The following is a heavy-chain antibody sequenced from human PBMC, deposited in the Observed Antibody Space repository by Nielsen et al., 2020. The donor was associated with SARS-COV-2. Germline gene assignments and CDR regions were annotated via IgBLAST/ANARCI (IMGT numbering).Heavy chain of an antibody. J-gene: IGHJ6*03. Sequence: GESLKISCAAFGFTFSSYGMHWVRQAPGKGLEWVAVISYDGSNKYYADSVKGRFTISRDNSKNTLYLQMNSLRAEDTAVYYCAKEGIVVVPAAIDYYYYYYMDVCGKGTTVTVSS. V-gene: IGHV3-30*18. CDR3: AKEGIVVVPAAIDYYYYYYMDV. D-gene: IGHD2-2*01. CDR1: GFTFSSYG. CDR2: ISYDGSNK.